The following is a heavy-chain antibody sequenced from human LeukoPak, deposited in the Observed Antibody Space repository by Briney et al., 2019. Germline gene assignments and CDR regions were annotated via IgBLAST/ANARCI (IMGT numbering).Heavy chain of an antibody. D-gene: IGHD2-2*01. Sequence: AVKVCCKASGGTFSSYAISWVRQAPGQGLEWMGGIIPIFGRANYAQKFQGRVTITADESTSTAYMELSSLRSEDTAVYYCASPTFVVVPAAMGHYYYYGMDVWGQGTTVTVSS. CDR2: IIPIFGRA. V-gene: IGHV1-69*13. CDR1: GGTFSSYA. CDR3: ASPTFVVVPAAMGHYYYYGMDV. J-gene: IGHJ6*02.